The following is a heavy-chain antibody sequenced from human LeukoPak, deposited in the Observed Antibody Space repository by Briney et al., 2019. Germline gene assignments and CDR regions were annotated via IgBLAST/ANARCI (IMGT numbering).Heavy chain of an antibody. CDR1: GGSISSGY. Sequence: PSETLSLTCTVSGGSISSGYWSWIRQHPGKRLEWIGFIYHSGPVYYNPSLKSRLSISLGTSENQFSLMLTSVTAADTAVYYCATRFGGWADAFDVWGQGAMVTVSS. CDR3: ATRFGGWADAFDV. V-gene: IGHV4-31*03. D-gene: IGHD3-16*01. CDR2: IYHSGPV. J-gene: IGHJ3*01.